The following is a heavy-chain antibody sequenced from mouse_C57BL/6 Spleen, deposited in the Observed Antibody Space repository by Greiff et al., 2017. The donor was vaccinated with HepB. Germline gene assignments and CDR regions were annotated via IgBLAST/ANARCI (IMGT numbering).Heavy chain of an antibody. Sequence: EVHLVESGGGLVKPGGSLKLSCAASGFTFSSYAMSWVRQTPEKRLEWVATISDGGSYTYYPDNVKGRFTISRDNAKNTLYLQMRHLKSEDTAKYYCERGGRNYEYDWYFDDWGKGTTVTVSS. CDR2: ISDGGSYT. CDR1: GFTFSSYA. D-gene: IGHD2-4*01. CDR3: ERGGRNYEYDWYFDD. J-gene: IGHJ1*03. V-gene: IGHV5-4*01.